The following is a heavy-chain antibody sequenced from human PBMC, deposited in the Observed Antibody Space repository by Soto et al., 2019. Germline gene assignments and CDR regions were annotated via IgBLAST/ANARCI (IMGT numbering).Heavy chain of an antibody. J-gene: IGHJ4*02. Sequence: QVQLVQSGAEVKKPGSSVKVSCKASGGTFSSYTISWVRQAPGQGLEWMGRIIPILGIANYAQKFQGRVTITADKSTSTAYMELSSLRYEDTAVYYCARAISSGTAPPDYWGQGTLVTVSS. CDR1: GGTFSSYT. CDR3: ARAISSGTAPPDY. D-gene: IGHD6-19*01. CDR2: IIPILGIA. V-gene: IGHV1-69*02.